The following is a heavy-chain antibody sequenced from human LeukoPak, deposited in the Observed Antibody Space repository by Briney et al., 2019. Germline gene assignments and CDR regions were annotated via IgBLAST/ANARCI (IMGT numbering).Heavy chain of an antibody. CDR1: GFTFSSYW. J-gene: IGHJ6*02. CDR3: VRVTNYHNVDV. V-gene: IGHV3-74*01. Sequence: GGSLRLSCAASGFTFSSYWMHWVRQVPGKGLVWVSHIIAVGSYTTYADSVKGRFTISRDNAKNTLYLQMSSLRAEDSAVYSCVRVTNYHNVDVWGQGTTVTVSS. CDR2: IIAVGSYT. D-gene: IGHD1-7*01.